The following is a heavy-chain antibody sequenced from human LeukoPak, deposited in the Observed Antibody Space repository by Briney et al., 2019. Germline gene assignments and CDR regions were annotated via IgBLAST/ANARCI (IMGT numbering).Heavy chain of an antibody. CDR1: RFTFRNYE. CDR3: ARDDNGSFDY. D-gene: IGHD4/OR15-4a*01. J-gene: IGHJ4*02. V-gene: IGHV3-21*01. CDR2: ISSSSSYI. Sequence: AGTLRLSCAASRFTFRNYEMNWVRQAPGKGLEWVSSISSSSSYIYYADSVKGRFTISRDNAKNTLYLQMNSLRAEDTAVYDCARDDNGSFDYWGQGTLVTVSS.